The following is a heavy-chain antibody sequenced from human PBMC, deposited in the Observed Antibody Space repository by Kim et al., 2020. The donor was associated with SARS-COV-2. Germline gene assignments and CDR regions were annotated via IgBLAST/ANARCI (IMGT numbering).Heavy chain of an antibody. D-gene: IGHD3-22*01. V-gene: IGHV1-18*01. CDR2: ISAYNGNT. CDR3: ARDTHYYDSSGYYSGGFDY. J-gene: IGHJ4*02. CDR1: GYTFTSYG. Sequence: ASVKVSCKASGYTFTSYGISWVRQAPGQGLEWMGWISAYNGNTNYAQKLQGRVTMTTDTSTSTAYMELRSLRSDDTAVYYCARDTHYYDSSGYYSGGFDYWGQGTLVTVSS.